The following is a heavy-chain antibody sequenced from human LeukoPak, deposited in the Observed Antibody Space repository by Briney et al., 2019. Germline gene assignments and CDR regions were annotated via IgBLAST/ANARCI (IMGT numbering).Heavy chain of an antibody. CDR3: ARGPPRGKYYYMDV. V-gene: IGHV3-13*01. J-gene: IGHJ6*03. D-gene: IGHD1-1*01. CDR2: IGTASDS. Sequence: GGSLRLSCAASGFTLSSFDLHWVRQPTGQGLEGVSTIGTASDSYHPLSVEGRFTLSRDNANNSLYLQMNSLTAGGTAVYDCARGPPRGKYYYMDVSGKGTTVTVSS. CDR1: GFTLSSFD.